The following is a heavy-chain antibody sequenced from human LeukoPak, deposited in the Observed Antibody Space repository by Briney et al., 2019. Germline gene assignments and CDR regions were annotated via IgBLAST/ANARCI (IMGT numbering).Heavy chain of an antibody. D-gene: IGHD3-22*01. CDR2: ISSSSSYI. CDR3: ARPEDSSGYPTCFDY. J-gene: IGHJ4*02. Sequence: PGGSLRLSCAASGFTFSSYSMNWVRQAPGKGLEWVSSISSSSSYIYYADSVKGRFTISRDNVKNSLYLQMNSLRAEDTAVYYCARPEDSSGYPTCFDYWGQGTLVTVSS. V-gene: IGHV3-21*01. CDR1: GFTFSSYS.